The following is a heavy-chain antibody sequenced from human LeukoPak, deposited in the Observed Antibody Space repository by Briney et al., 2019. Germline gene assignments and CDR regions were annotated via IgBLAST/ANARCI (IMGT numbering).Heavy chain of an antibody. Sequence: GASLQISCKGSGSTFTTYWIGWVRQLPGKGLEWMGIIYPGDSDTRYSPSFQGQVTISADKSISTAYLQWSSLKASDTAMYYCARHNREYASDSPLDYWGQGTLVTVSS. J-gene: IGHJ4*02. V-gene: IGHV5-51*01. CDR3: ARHNREYASDSPLDY. CDR2: IYPGDSDT. CDR1: GSTFTTYW. D-gene: IGHD1-14*01.